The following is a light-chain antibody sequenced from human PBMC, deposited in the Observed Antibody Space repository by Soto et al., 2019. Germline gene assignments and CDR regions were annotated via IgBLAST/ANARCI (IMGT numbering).Light chain of an antibody. CDR3: SSYRSSGTWV. J-gene: IGLJ3*02. Sequence: QSALTQPASVSGSPGQSITISCIGTNSDVGDYNYVSWYQQHPGKAPKLMIYEVNNRPSGVSNRFSGSKSGNTASLTISGLQAEDEADYYCSSYRSSGTWVFGGGSKLTVL. CDR2: EVN. CDR1: NSDVGDYNY. V-gene: IGLV2-14*01.